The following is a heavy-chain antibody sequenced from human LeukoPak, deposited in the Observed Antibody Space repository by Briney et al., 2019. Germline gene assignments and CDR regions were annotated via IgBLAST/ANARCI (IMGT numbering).Heavy chain of an antibody. Sequence: PGGSLRLSCAASGFTVSSNYMRWVRQAPGKGLEWVSVIYSGGSTYYADSVKGRFTISRDNSKNTLYLQMNSLRAEDTAVYYCARTWFGESHNWFDPWGQGTLVTVYS. CDR3: ARTWFGESHNWFDP. V-gene: IGHV3-53*01. D-gene: IGHD3-10*01. CDR1: GFTVSSNY. CDR2: IYSGGST. J-gene: IGHJ5*02.